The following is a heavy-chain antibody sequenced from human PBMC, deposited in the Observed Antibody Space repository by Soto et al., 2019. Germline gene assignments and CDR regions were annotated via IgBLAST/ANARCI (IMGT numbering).Heavy chain of an antibody. CDR2: ISSGGNTI. J-gene: IGHJ4*02. CDR1: GFSFGDYY. CDR3: ARRLFLDV. V-gene: IGHV3-11*01. Sequence: PGGSLRLSCSGSGFSFGDYYMNWIRKAPGKGLEWVSYISSGGNTISYSDSVKGRFTISRDNAKKSVYLEMDSLRPEDTAVYYCARRLFLDVWGQGTLVTVSS. D-gene: IGHD2-21*01.